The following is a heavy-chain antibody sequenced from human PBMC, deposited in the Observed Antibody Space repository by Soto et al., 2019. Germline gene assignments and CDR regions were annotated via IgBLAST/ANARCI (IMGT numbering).Heavy chain of an antibody. Sequence: PGESLKISCKGSGYSFTSYWISWVRQMPGKGLEWMGRIDPSDSYTNYSPSFQGHVTISADKSISTAYLQWSSLKASDTALYYCARHVRISGYDYLSEPNYSYYGMDVWGQGTTVTVSS. V-gene: IGHV5-10-1*01. J-gene: IGHJ6*02. CDR3: ARHVRISGYDYLSEPNYSYYGMDV. D-gene: IGHD5-12*01. CDR1: GYSFTSYW. CDR2: IDPSDSYT.